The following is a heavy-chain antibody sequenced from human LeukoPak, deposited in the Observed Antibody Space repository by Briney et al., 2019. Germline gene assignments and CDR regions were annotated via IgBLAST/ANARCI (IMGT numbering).Heavy chain of an antibody. CDR1: GFTFSDTW. J-gene: IGHJ4*02. Sequence: GGSLRLSCAASGFTFSDTWMHWVRQAPGKGLVWVSRIRSDGSDTRYAESVKGRFTIYRDNSKNTLYLQMNSLGAEDTAVYYCVQDWAWGAFAYWGQGTLVTVSS. CDR3: VQDWAWGAFAY. D-gene: IGHD7-27*01. V-gene: IGHV3-74*01. CDR2: IRSDGSDT.